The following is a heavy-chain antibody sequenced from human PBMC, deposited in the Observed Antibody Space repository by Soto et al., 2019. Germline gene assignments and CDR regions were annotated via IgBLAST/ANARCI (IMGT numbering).Heavy chain of an antibody. CDR1: GDSVSRNSPA. CDR2: TYYRSKWYN. CDR3: AREQWLIQEYSWFDP. V-gene: IGHV6-1*01. D-gene: IGHD6-19*01. J-gene: IGHJ5*02. Sequence: SQTLSLTCAISGDSVSRNSPAWNWIRQSPSRGLEWLGRTYYRSKWYNDYAVSVKSRITINPDTSKNQFSLQLNSVTPEDTAVYYCAREQWLIQEYSWFDPWGQGTLVTV.